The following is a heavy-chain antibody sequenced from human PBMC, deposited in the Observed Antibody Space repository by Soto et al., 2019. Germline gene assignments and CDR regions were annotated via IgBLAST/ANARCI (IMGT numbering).Heavy chain of an antibody. J-gene: IGHJ3*02. V-gene: IGHV3-66*01. D-gene: IGHD3-16*02. CDR1: GFTVSSNY. CDR3: AGVRVTFGGVIVPRGAFDI. Sequence: EVQLVESGGGLVQPGGSLRLSCAASGFTVSSNYMSWVRQAPGKGLEWVSGIYSGGSTYYADSVKGRFTISRDNSKNTLYLQMNSLRAEDTAVYYCAGVRVTFGGVIVPRGAFDIWGQGTMVTVSS. CDR2: IYSGGST.